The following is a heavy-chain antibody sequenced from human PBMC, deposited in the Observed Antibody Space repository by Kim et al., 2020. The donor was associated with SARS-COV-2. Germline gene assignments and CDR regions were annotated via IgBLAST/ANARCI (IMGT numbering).Heavy chain of an antibody. CDR3: ARLSDGYCGGDCYEDY. D-gene: IGHD2-21*01. Sequence: GGSLRLSCAASGFTFSSYAMHWVRQAPGKGLEWVAVISYDGSNKYYADSVKGRFTISRDNSKNTLYLQMNSLRAEDTAVYYCARLSDGYCGGDCYEDYWGQGTLVTVSS. CDR1: GFTFSSYA. J-gene: IGHJ4*02. V-gene: IGHV3-30-3*01. CDR2: ISYDGSNK.